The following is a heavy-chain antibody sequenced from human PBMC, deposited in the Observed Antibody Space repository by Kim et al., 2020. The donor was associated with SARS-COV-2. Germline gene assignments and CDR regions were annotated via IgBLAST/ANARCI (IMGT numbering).Heavy chain of an antibody. D-gene: IGHD3-16*02. Sequence: SETLSLTCTVSGGSISSNAYYWGWIRQPPGKGPEWIGNIYYDGNTYYNPSLKSRVTISGDMSQNQFSLTLRSVSPTHTSVFHCATHCLRVFAVCSFDLW. CDR2: IYYDGNT. CDR3: ATHCLRVFAVCSFDL. V-gene: IGHV4-39*01. J-gene: IGHJ3*01. CDR1: GGSISSNAYY.